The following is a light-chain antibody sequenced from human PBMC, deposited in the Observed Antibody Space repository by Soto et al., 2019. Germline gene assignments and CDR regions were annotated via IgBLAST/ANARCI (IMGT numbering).Light chain of an antibody. Sequence: EIVMTQSPDTVYVSPGETATLSCRASQGVRSNLAWYQHKPGQAPRLLIYDGSTRALGIPARFSGSESGTEFTLTISSLQSEDFAVYFCQQYDDWPITFGQGTRLEIK. J-gene: IGKJ5*01. CDR1: QGVRSN. CDR2: DGS. V-gene: IGKV3-15*01. CDR3: QQYDDWPIT.